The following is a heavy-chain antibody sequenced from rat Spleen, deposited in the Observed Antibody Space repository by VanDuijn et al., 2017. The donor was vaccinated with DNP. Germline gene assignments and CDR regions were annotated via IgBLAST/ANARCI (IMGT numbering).Heavy chain of an antibody. CDR2: ISYDGSST. J-gene: IGHJ2*01. V-gene: IGHV5-29*01. CDR1: GFTFSNYD. D-gene: IGHD5-1*01. CDR3: TREKTGRD. Sequence: EVQLVESGGGLVQPGRSMKLSCAASGFTFSNYDMAWVRQAPTKGLEWVASISYDGSSTYYPDSVKGRFTISRDNAKSTLYLQMNSLRSEDTATYYCTREKTGRDWGQGVMVTVSS.